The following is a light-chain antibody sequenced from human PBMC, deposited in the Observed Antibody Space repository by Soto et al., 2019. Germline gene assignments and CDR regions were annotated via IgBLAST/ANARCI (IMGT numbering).Light chain of an antibody. CDR2: GAS. CDR3: QQYASSVT. Sequence: EILLTQSPDSLSLSPGDRATLSCRASQSFSSTFFAWYQQKPGQAPRLLIYGASSRATGIPDRFSGSGSGTDFTLTSSRLEHEDFAVYYCQQYASSVTFGQGTKVEIK. CDR1: QSFSSTF. J-gene: IGKJ1*01. V-gene: IGKV3-20*01.